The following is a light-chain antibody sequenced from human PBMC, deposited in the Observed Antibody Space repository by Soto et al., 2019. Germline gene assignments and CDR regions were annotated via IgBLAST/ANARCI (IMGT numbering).Light chain of an antibody. CDR1: QSVSSSY. CDR3: QQYGRSPHT. CDR2: GAS. Sequence: ELVLTQSPGTLSLSPGERATLSCSASQSVSSSYLAWYQQKPGQAPRLLIYGASSRATGIPDRFSGSGSGKDLTLTISRLEPEDFAVYYCQQYGRSPHTFGQAPKLEIK. V-gene: IGKV3-20*01. J-gene: IGKJ2*01.